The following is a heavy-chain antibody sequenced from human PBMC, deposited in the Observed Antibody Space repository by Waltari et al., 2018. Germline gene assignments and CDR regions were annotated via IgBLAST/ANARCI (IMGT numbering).Heavy chain of an antibody. V-gene: IGHV3-53*01. Sequence: EVQLVESGGLLIQPGGSLRLSCAASSFNVSSYYMNWVRQAPGKGLEWVSILYPAGNTYYADSVKGRFTFSRDNSKNTLYLQMSSLRAEDTAVYYCARGNTKYGMDVWGQGTTVTVSS. J-gene: IGHJ6*02. CDR2: LYPAGNT. D-gene: IGHD3-10*01. CDR1: SFNVSSYY. CDR3: ARGNTKYGMDV.